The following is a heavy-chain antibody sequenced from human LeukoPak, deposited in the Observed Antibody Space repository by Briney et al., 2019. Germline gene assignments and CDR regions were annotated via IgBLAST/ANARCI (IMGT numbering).Heavy chain of an antibody. CDR1: GGSISSSSYY. CDR3: ARVDGSCSGGSCPSGNWFDP. D-gene: IGHD2-15*01. CDR2: IYYSGST. V-gene: IGHV4-39*01. J-gene: IGHJ5*02. Sequence: SETLSLTCTVSGGSISSSSYYWVWIRQPPGKGLEWIGSIYYSGSTYYNPSLKSRLTISIDTSKNQFSLKLSSVTAADTAVYYCARVDGSCSGGSCPSGNWFDPWGQGTLVTVSS.